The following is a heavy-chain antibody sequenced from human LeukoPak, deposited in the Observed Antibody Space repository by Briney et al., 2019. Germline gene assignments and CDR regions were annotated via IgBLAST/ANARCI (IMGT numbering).Heavy chain of an antibody. CDR3: ARANAYYYYGMDV. CDR2: IYSGGST. V-gene: IGHV3-66*01. CDR1: GFTVSSNY. Sequence: GGSLRLSCAVSGFTVSSNYMSWVRQAPGKGLEWVSVIYSGGSTYYADSVKGGFTISRDNSKNTLYLQMNSLRAEDTAVYYCARANAYYYYGMDVWGQGTTVTVSS. J-gene: IGHJ6*02.